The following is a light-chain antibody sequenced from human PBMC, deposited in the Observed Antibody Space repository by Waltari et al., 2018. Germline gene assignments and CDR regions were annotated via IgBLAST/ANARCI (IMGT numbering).Light chain of an antibody. CDR1: QSLLHRSGYTF. J-gene: IGKJ1*01. CDR2: LVS. V-gene: IGKV2-28*01. CDR3: MQARQTPWT. Sequence: DIVMTQSPLSLPVSPGEPASISCRSSQSLLHRSGYTFLDWYVQKPGQAPQLLIYLVSDRASGVPDRFSGSGSGTDFTLKISRVEAEDVGLYYCMQARQTPWTFGQGTKVEIK.